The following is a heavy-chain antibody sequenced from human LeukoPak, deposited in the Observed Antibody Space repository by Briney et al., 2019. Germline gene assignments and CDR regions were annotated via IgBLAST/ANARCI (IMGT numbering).Heavy chain of an antibody. D-gene: IGHD2-15*01. CDR2: ISAYNGNT. V-gene: IGHV1-18*01. CDR1: GYTFTRYG. J-gene: IGHJ4*02. CDR3: ARQVSGWDY. Sequence: GSSVKVSCKASGYTFTRYGVSWVRQAPGQGLEWMGWISAYNGNTNYSQKLQGRVTMTTDTSTSTAYMELRSLRSDDTAVYYCARQVSGWDYWGQGTPVTVSS.